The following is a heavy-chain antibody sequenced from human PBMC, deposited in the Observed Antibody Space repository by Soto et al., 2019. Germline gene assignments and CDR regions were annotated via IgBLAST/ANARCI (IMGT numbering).Heavy chain of an antibody. J-gene: IGHJ4*01. CDR3: ARDLGYYDSSGYFDY. CDR2: IYTSGST. CDR1: GVSISSYY. V-gene: IGHV4-4*07. Sequence: PSETLSLTCPVSGVSISSYYGSWIRPPAGKGLEWIGRIYTSGSTNYNPSLKSRVTMSVDTSKNQFSLYLQMNSLRAEDTAVYFCARDLGYYDSSGYFDYWGHGTLVTVS. D-gene: IGHD3-22*01.